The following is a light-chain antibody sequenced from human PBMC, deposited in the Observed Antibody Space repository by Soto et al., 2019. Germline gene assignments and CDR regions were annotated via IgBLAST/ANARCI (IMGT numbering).Light chain of an antibody. CDR3: QQYSWA. V-gene: IGKV3-20*01. CDR1: QSISSNY. J-gene: IGKJ1*01. Sequence: EIVLTQSPGTLSLSPGERATLSCRASQSISSNYFAWYQQKPGQAPRLLIYGASNRATGIPDRFSGSGSGTDFTLTINKLEPEDFAVYYCQQYSWAFGQGTKVDIK. CDR2: GAS.